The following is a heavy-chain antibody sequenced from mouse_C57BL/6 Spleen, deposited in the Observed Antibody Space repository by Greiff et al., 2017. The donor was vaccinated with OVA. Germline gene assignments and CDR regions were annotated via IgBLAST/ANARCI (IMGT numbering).Heavy chain of an antibody. CDR2: ISDGGSYT. V-gene: IGHV5-4*03. CDR1: GFTFSSYA. J-gene: IGHJ1*03. D-gene: IGHD1-1*01. CDR3: ARSYGSSHWYFDV. Sequence: DVKLQESGGGLVKPGGSLKLSCAASGFTFSSYAMSWVRQTPEKRLEWVATISDGGSYTYYPDNVKGRFTISRDNAKNNLYLQMSHLKSEDTAMYYCARSYGSSHWYFDVWGTGTTVTVSS.